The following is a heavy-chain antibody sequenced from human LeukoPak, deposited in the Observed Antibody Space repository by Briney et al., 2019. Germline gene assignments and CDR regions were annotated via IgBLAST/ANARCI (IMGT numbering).Heavy chain of an antibody. V-gene: IGHV3-43*02. Sequence: GGSLRLSCATSGFTFHDYAMHWVRQAPGKGLEWVSLISGDGYSTYYADSVKGRFTISRDNRKNSLYLQMNGLRSDDIAFYYCAKDGYGDYDYWGQGTLVTVSS. CDR1: GFTFHDYA. CDR3: AKDGYGDYDY. CDR2: ISGDGYST. D-gene: IGHD4-17*01. J-gene: IGHJ4*02.